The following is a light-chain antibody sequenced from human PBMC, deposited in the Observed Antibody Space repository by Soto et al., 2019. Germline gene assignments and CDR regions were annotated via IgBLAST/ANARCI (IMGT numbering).Light chain of an antibody. CDR1: QGVTPAY. J-gene: IGKJ3*01. CDR2: GAS. CDR3: QQYGGSPLFS. V-gene: IGKV3-20*01. Sequence: EIVLTQSPGTLSLSLGERATLSCRASQGVTPAYLAWNQHKPGQAPRLLIYGASNRATGIPDRFSGSGSGTDFTLTISRLEPEDFAVYSCQQYGGSPLFSFGPGTRVDCK.